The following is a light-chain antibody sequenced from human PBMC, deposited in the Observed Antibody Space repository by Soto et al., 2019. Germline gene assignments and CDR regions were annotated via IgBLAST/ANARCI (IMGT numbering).Light chain of an antibody. J-gene: IGLJ1*01. CDR3: QVWDSSSVV. CDR2: YDS. CDR1: NIGSKS. Sequence: SYELTQPPSVSVAPGMTARITCGGNNIGSKSVHWYQQKPGQAPVLVIYYDSDRPSGIPERFSGSNSGNTATLTISRVEAGDEADYYCQVWDSSSVVFGTGTKVTVL. V-gene: IGLV3-21*04.